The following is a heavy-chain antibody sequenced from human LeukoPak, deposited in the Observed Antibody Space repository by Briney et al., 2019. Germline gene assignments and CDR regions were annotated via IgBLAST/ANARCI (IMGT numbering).Heavy chain of an antibody. CDR2: ISYDGSNK. Sequence: GGSLRLSCVASGFTFSRYGMHWVRQAPGKGLEWVALISYDGSNKYYADSVKGRFTISRDNSKNTLYVQMNSLRVEDTAVYYCAKSEPPPLSYSSGWSYYSYMDVWGKGTTVTVSS. J-gene: IGHJ6*03. D-gene: IGHD6-19*01. CDR1: GFTFSRYG. CDR3: AKSEPPPLSYSSGWSYYSYMDV. V-gene: IGHV3-30*18.